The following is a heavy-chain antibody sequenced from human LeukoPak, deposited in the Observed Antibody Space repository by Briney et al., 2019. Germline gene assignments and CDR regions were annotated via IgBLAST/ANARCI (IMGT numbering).Heavy chain of an antibody. Sequence: PGGSLRLSCAASGFTFSSYALSWVRQAPGKGLEWVSGISGNGAGTYYSDSMKGRFTISRDNSKYTLYLQMNSLRVEDTAIYYCAKIPCYSSGWSIDYWGRGTLVTVSS. CDR2: ISGNGAGT. D-gene: IGHD6-13*01. CDR1: GFTFSSYA. J-gene: IGHJ4*02. V-gene: IGHV3-23*01. CDR3: AKIPCYSSGWSIDY.